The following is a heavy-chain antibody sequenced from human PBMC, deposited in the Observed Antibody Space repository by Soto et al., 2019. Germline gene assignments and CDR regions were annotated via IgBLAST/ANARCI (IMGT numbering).Heavy chain of an antibody. Sequence: QVQLVESRGGVVQPGRSLRLSCAASGFTFSSYGMHWVRQAPGKGLEWVAVISYDGSYKYYADSVKGRFTISRDNSKNTLYLQMNSLRAEDTAVYYCAKDRSGWELLLDYWGQGTLVTVSS. CDR3: AKDRSGWELLLDY. D-gene: IGHD1-26*01. CDR1: GFTFSSYG. J-gene: IGHJ4*02. V-gene: IGHV3-30*18. CDR2: ISYDGSYK.